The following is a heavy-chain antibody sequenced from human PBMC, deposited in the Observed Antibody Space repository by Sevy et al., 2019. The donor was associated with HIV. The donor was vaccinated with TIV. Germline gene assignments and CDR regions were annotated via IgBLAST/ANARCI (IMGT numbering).Heavy chain of an antibody. CDR3: ARKYDSSGYFDY. Sequence: GGSLRLSCAASGFTFSSYAMNWVRQAPGKGLEWVSGISGSGGSGDKTNYADSVKGRFTISRDDSKNSLYLQLNSLRAEDTAIYYCARKYDSSGYFDYWGQRTLVTDSS. CDR2: ISGSGGSGDKT. V-gene: IGHV3-23*01. J-gene: IGHJ4*02. CDR1: GFTFSSYA. D-gene: IGHD3-22*01.